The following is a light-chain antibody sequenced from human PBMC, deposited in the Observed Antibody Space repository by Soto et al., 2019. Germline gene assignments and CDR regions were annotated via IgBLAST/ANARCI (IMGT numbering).Light chain of an antibody. Sequence: QSALTQPASVSGSPGQSITISCTGTISDVGGHGYVSWYQQHPGKAPKLMIYEVSNRPSGVSNRFSGSKSGNTASLTISGLQAEDEADYYCSSYTSSSTLVVFGTGTKVTVL. V-gene: IGLV2-14*01. CDR3: SSYTSSSTLVV. J-gene: IGLJ1*01. CDR2: EVS. CDR1: ISDVGGHGY.